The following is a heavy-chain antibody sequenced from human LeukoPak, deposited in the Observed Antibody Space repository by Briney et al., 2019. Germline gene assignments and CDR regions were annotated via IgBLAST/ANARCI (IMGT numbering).Heavy chain of an antibody. CDR3: AKDDTAGYSGSSVFDY. J-gene: IGHJ4*02. Sequence: PGGSLRLSCAASGFTFDDYAMHWVRQAPGKGLGWLSGVSWNSSSISYADSVKGRFTLSRDNAKNSLYLQMKSLRAEDTALYYCAKDDTAGYSGSSVFDYWGQGTLVTVSS. D-gene: IGHD5-12*01. CDR1: GFTFDDYA. V-gene: IGHV3-9*01. CDR2: VSWNSSSI.